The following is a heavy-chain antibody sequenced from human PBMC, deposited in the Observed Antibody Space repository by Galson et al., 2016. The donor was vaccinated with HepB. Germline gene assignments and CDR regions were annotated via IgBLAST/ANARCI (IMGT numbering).Heavy chain of an antibody. J-gene: IGHJ4*02. CDR3: ARHLTTSGTRGFDY. Sequence: SVKVSCKASGYSFSDYYIHWVRQAPGQGLEWVGRINPNIGLTKTLKKFQARVTLTRDTSHTTASMELSGLRSDDTAVYYCARHLTTSGTRGFDYWGPGTLVTVSS. D-gene: IGHD6-13*01. V-gene: IGHV1-2*06. CDR1: GYSFSDYY. CDR2: INPNIGLT.